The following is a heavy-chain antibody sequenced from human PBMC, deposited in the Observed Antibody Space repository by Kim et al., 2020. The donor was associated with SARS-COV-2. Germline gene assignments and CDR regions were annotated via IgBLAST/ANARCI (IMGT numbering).Heavy chain of an antibody. CDR1: GYTFTSYG. V-gene: IGHV1-18*01. CDR3: ARVSGLRWFGELRDGSGMDV. Sequence: ASVKVSCKASGYTFTSYGISWVRQAPGQGLEWMGWISAYNGNTNYAQKLQSRVTMTTDTSTSTAYMELRSLRSDDTAVYYCARVSGLRWFGELRDGSGMDVWGQGTTVTVSS. D-gene: IGHD3-10*01. J-gene: IGHJ6*02. CDR2: ISAYNGNT.